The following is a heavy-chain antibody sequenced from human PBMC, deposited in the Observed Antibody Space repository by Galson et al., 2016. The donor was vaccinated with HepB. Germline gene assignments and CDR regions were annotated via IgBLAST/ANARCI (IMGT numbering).Heavy chain of an antibody. D-gene: IGHD2-15*01. J-gene: IGHJ3*02. CDR3: AREGGCSGGRCHNAAFDI. CDR1: GFTFSNYD. CDR2: IGAAGDT. Sequence: SLRLSCAASGFTFSNYDMHWVRQATGKGLEWVPAIGAAGDTYYPGSVKGRFTISRENANNSLYLHMNSLRAGDTAVYYCAREGGCSGGRCHNAAFDIWGQGTMVTVSS. V-gene: IGHV3-13*01.